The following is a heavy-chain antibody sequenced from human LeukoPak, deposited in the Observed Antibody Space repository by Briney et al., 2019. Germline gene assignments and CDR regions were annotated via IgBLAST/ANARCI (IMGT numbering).Heavy chain of an antibody. Sequence: GASVKVSCKASGYTFTSYYMHWVRQAPGQGLEWMGIINPSGGSTSYAQKFQGRVTMTRDTSISTAYMELSRLRSDDTAVYYCARAWPPPPTYYDYVWGSYRLPYFDYWGQGTLVTVSS. CDR2: INPSGGST. J-gene: IGHJ4*02. CDR1: GYTFTSYY. D-gene: IGHD3-16*02. CDR3: ARAWPPPPTYYDYVWGSYRLPYFDY. V-gene: IGHV1-46*01.